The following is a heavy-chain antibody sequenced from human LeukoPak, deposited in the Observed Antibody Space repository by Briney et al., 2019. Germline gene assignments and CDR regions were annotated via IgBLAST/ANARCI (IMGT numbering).Heavy chain of an antibody. CDR2: ISSSGSTI. CDR1: GFTFSDYY. Sequence: GGSLRLSCAASGFTFSDYYMSWIRQAPGKGLEWVSYISSSGSTIYYADSVKGRFTISRDNAKNSLYLQMNSLRAEDTAVYYYARGCWSDYYDSSGFDYWGQGTLVTVSS. CDR3: ARGCWSDYYDSSGFDY. V-gene: IGHV3-11*01. J-gene: IGHJ4*02. D-gene: IGHD3-22*01.